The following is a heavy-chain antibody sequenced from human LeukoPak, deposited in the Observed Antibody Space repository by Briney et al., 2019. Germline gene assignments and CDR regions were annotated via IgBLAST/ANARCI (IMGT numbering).Heavy chain of an antibody. CDR2: IYTSGST. CDR1: GGSISSYY. D-gene: IGHD2/OR15-2a*01. CDR3: ASRTFRWFDP. J-gene: IGHJ5*02. Sequence: PSETLSLTCTVSGGSISSYYWSWIRQPPGKGLEWIGYIYTSGSTNYNPSLKSRVTISVDTSKNQFSLKLSSVTAADTAVYCCASRTFRWFDPWGQGTLVTVSS. V-gene: IGHV4-4*09.